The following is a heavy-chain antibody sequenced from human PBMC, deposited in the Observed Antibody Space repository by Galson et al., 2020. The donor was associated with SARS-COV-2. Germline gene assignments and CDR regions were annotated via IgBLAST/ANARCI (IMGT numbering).Heavy chain of an antibody. D-gene: IGHD6-19*01. CDR1: GFSLTTSGVG. J-gene: IGHJ4*02. V-gene: IGHV2-5*04. CDR2: IYWDDDK. Sequence: SGPTLVKPTQTLTLTCTFSGFSLTTSGVGVGWIRQPPRKALEWLALIYWDDDKRYSPSLKNRVTISKDTSKNQVVLTMTNVDPADTGTYYCVQTGWYSDLRYWGQGNVVSVSS. CDR3: VQTGWYSDLRY.